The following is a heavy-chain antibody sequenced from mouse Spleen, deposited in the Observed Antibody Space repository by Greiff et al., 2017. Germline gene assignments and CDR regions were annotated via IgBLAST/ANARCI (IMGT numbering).Heavy chain of an antibody. CDR3: ARYWAQAWFAY. CDR1: GYAFSSSW. J-gene: IGHJ3*01. D-gene: IGHD4-1*01. V-gene: IGHV1-82*01. CDR2: IYPGDGDT. Sequence: QFQLQQSGPELVKPGASVKISCKASGYAFSSSWMNWVKQRPGKGLEWIGRIYPGDGDTNYNGKFKGKATLTADKSSSTAYMQLSSLTSEDSAVYYCARYWAQAWFAYWGQGTLVTVSA.